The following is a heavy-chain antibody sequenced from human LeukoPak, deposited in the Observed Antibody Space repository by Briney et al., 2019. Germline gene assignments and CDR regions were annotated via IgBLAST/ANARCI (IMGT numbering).Heavy chain of an antibody. V-gene: IGHV4-59*08. CDR1: GGSISSYY. J-gene: IGHJ4*02. CDR3: ARRVTAAAPFDY. D-gene: IGHD6-13*01. Sequence: SETLSLTCTVSGGSISSYYWSWIRQPPGKGLEWIGYIYYSGSTNYNPSLKSRVTISVDTSKNQFSLKLSSVTAADTAVYYCARRVTAAAPFDYWGQGTLVTVSS. CDR2: IYYSGST.